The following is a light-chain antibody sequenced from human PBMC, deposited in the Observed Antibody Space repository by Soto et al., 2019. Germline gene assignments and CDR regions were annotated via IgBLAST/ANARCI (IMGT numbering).Light chain of an antibody. Sequence: EIVMTQSPATLSVSPGERATLSCRASQSVSTNLVWYQQRPGQAPRLLIYGASTRATGIPARFSGSGSGKEFILTISSLQSEDFAVYYCQQYNNWPRTFGQGTKVEIK. CDR3: QQYNNWPRT. CDR2: GAS. V-gene: IGKV3-15*01. CDR1: QSVSTN. J-gene: IGKJ1*01.